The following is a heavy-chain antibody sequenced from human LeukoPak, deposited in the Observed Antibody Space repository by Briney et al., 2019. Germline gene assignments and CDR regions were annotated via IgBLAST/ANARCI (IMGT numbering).Heavy chain of an antibody. CDR1: GFTFSSYW. CDR2: INHSGST. Sequence: GSLRLSCAASGFTFSSYWMSWVRQPPGKGLEWIGEINHSGSTNYNPSLKSRVTISVDTSKNQFSLKLSSVTAADTAVYYCARGPDYVWGSYRPLDYWGQGTLVTVSS. CDR3: ARGPDYVWGSYRPLDY. J-gene: IGHJ4*02. D-gene: IGHD3-16*02. V-gene: IGHV4-34*01.